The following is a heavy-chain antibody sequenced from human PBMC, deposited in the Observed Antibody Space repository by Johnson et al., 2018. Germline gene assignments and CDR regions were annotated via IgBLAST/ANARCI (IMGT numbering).Heavy chain of an antibody. D-gene: IGHD5-12*01. CDR3: ARDRGYNYMDV. V-gene: IGHV3-43*01. J-gene: IGHJ6*03. CDR1: GFTFDDYS. CDR2: ITWNGGST. Sequence: EVQLVESGGVVEQPGGSLRLSCAASGFTFDDYSMHWVRQAPGKGLEWVSLITWNGGSTYYADSVKGRFTTSRDNSKNSLYLQMNSLRTEDTALYYCARDRGYNYMDVWGKGTTVTVSS.